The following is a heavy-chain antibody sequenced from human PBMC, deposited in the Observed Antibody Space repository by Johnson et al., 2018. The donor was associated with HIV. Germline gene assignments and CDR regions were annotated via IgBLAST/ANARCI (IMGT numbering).Heavy chain of an antibody. D-gene: IGHD2-2*01. Sequence: QVQLVESGGGVVQPGRSLRLSCVASGFTFSSYGMHWVRQAPGKGLEWVAIVSYDGSKKYYPDSVKGRFTISRDNSKNTLYLQMNSLRAEDTAVYYCARNGLIPAAKGVAFDIWGHGTTVTVSS. J-gene: IGHJ3*02. V-gene: IGHV3-30*03. CDR2: VSYDGSKK. CDR3: ARNGLIPAAKGVAFDI. CDR1: GFTFSSYG.